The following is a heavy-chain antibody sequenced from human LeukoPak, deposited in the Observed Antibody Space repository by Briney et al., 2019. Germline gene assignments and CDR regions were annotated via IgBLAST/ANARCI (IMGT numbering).Heavy chain of an antibody. Sequence: GGPLRLFCAASGFIVSINYISWVRQAPGKGLEWVTGIYSGDSTYYADYVKGRLSISRHNSIKTLYLQMTRLTNEDTAVYYCARASAVTTRYYYRMDAWGQGTTVTVSS. CDR1: GFIVSINY. V-gene: IGHV3-53*04. CDR2: IYSGDST. D-gene: IGHD4-17*01. J-gene: IGHJ6*02. CDR3: ARASAVTTRYYYRMDA.